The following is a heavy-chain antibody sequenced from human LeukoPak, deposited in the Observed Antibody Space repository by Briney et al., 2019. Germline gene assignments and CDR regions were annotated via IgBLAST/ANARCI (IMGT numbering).Heavy chain of an antibody. D-gene: IGHD2-21*02. V-gene: IGHV3-23*01. CDR3: AKARLVVTSMDV. Sequence: GGTLRLSCAASGFAFSNYGMTWVRQAPGKGLEWVSGISGSGGSTYYADSVKGRFTISRDNSKNTLYLQMHSLRAEDTALYYCAKARLVVTSMDVWGKGTTVTISS. CDR1: GFAFSNYG. J-gene: IGHJ6*03. CDR2: ISGSGGST.